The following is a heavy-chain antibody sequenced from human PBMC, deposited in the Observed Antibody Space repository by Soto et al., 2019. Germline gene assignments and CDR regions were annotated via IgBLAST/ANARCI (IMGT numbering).Heavy chain of an antibody. J-gene: IGHJ6*02. V-gene: IGHV3-21*06. D-gene: IGHD2-15*01. CDR3: ARGVVSSWVDSYYGMDV. CDR1: GFNFSIYS. Sequence: EVQLVESGGGLVKPGGSLRLSCAPSGFNFSIYSMNWVRQAPGKGLEWVASISSRTGYINYADSVKGRATISRDNAKNSLFLQLNSLRAEETARYYCARGVVSSWVDSYYGMDVWGPGTTVTVSS. CDR2: ISSRTGYI.